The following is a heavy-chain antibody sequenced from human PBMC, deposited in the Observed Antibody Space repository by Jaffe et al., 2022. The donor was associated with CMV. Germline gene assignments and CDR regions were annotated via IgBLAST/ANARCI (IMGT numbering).Heavy chain of an antibody. CDR2: IYDTGST. CDR1: GGSINSYY. D-gene: IGHD3-3*01. CDR3: GREGVDMAGHYDLSV. Sequence: QVQLQESGPGLVKPSETLSLTCTVSGGSINSYYWSWIRQPAGKGLEWIGRIYDTGSTDYNPSLRSRVAMSVDTSKNQFSLKLSSVTAADTAVYYCGREGVDMAGHYDLSVWGQGTKITVSS. J-gene: IGHJ6*02. V-gene: IGHV4-4*07.